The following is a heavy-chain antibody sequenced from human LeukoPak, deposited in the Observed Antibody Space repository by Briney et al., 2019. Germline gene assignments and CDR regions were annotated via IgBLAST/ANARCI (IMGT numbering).Heavy chain of an antibody. CDR2: FDPEDGET. V-gene: IGHV1-24*01. CDR1: GGTFSSYA. Sequence: ASVKVSCKASGGTFSSYAISWVRQAPGKGLEWMGGFDPEDGETIYAQKFQGRVTMTEDTSTDTAYMELSSLRSEDTAVYYCATSAGDGYLYLDYWGQGTLVTVSS. J-gene: IGHJ4*02. CDR3: ATSAGDGYLYLDY. D-gene: IGHD5-24*01.